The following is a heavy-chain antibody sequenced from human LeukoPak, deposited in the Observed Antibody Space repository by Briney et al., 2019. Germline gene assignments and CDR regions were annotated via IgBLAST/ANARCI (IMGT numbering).Heavy chain of an antibody. Sequence: APVKVSCKASGGTFSSYAISWVRQAPGQGLEWMGGIIPIFGTANYAQKFQGRVTITADESTSTAYMELSSLRSEDTAVYYCARAEYYYGSGSTLPYDAFDIWGQGTMVTVSS. CDR3: ARAEYYYGSGSTLPYDAFDI. CDR2: IIPIFGTA. V-gene: IGHV1-69*13. D-gene: IGHD3-10*01. J-gene: IGHJ3*02. CDR1: GGTFSSYA.